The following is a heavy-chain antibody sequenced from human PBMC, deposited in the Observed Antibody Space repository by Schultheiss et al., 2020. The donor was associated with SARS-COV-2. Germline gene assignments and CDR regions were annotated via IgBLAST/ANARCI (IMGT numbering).Heavy chain of an antibody. CDR1: GFTFSSYA. J-gene: IGHJ4*02. CDR2: ISYDGGNK. Sequence: GGSLRLSCAASGFTFSSYAMHWVRQAPGKGLEWVAVISYDGGNKYYADSVKGRFTISRDNSKNTLYLQMNSLRAEDTAVYYCARDQGGSQHPYFDYWGQGTLVTVSS. V-gene: IGHV3-30-3*01. D-gene: IGHD1-26*01. CDR3: ARDQGGSQHPYFDY.